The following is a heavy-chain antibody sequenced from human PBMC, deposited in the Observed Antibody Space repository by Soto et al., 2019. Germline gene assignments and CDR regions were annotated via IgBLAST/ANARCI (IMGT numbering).Heavy chain of an antibody. CDR3: ARIPNYDSSGHDAFDI. V-gene: IGHV4-34*01. CDR1: GGSFSGYY. D-gene: IGHD3-22*01. J-gene: IGHJ3*02. Sequence: SETLSLTCAVYGGSFSGYYWSWIRQPPGKGLEWIGEINHSGSTNYNPSLKSRVTISVDTSRNQFSLKLSSVTAADTAVYYCARIPNYDSSGHDAFDIWGQGTMVTVSS. CDR2: INHSGST.